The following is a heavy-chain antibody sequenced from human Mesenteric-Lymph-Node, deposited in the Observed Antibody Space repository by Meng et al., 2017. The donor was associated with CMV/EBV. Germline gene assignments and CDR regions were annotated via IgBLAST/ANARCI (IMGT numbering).Heavy chain of an antibody. CDR2: IYRGGST. D-gene: IGHD4-11*01. CDR1: GFTVSSNS. V-gene: IGHV3-53*01. CDR3: ARGGNDYNNYYNY. J-gene: IGHJ4*02. Sequence: GESLKISCAASGFTVSSNSMSWVRQAPGKGLEWVSVIYRGGSTFSSDSVRGRFTISRDNSKNSLYLQMNSLRAGDTAVYYCARGGNDYNNYYNYWGQGTLVTVSS.